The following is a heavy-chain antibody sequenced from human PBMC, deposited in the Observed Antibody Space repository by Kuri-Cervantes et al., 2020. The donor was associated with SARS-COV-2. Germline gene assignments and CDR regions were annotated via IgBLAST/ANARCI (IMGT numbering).Heavy chain of an antibody. J-gene: IGHJ4*02. D-gene: IGHD3-22*01. CDR1: GGSISSSNW. Sequence: SETLSLTCAVSGGSISSSNWWSWVRQPPGKGLEWIGEIYHSGSTNYNPSLKSRVAISVDKSKNQFSLKLSSVTAADTAVYYCTRKGYYESSAYSFDYWGQGTLVTVSS. CDR3: TRKGYYESSAYSFDY. V-gene: IGHV4-4*02. CDR2: IYHSGST.